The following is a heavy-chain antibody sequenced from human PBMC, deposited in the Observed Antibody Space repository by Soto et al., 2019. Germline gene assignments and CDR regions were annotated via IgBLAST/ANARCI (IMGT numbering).Heavy chain of an antibody. CDR2: IYYSGST. J-gene: IGHJ4*02. D-gene: IGHD1-26*01. V-gene: IGHV4-31*03. CDR1: GGSISSGGYY. Sequence: SETLSLTCTVSGGSISSGGYYWSWIRQHPGKGLEWIGYIYYSGSTYYNPSLKSRVTISVDTSKNQFSLKLSSVTAADTAVYYCASGPRRELLPFDYWGQGTLVTVSS. CDR3: ASGPRRELLPFDY.